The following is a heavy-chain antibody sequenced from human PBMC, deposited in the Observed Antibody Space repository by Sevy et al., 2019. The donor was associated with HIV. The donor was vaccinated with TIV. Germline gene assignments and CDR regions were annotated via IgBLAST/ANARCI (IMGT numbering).Heavy chain of an antibody. CDR1: GFTFSSYA. J-gene: IGHJ4*02. D-gene: IGHD3-10*01. V-gene: IGHV3-23*01. CDR3: AKVRSAWGTGSFDY. CDR2: ISGSGGST. Sequence: GGSLRLSCAASGFTFSSYAMSWVRQAPGKGLEWVSAISGSGGSTYYADSVKGRFTISRDNSKNTRYLQMNSLRAEDTAVYYCAKVRSAWGTGSFDYWGQGTLVTVSS.